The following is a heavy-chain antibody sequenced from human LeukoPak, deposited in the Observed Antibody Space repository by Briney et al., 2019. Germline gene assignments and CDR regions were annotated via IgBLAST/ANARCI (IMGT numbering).Heavy chain of an antibody. V-gene: IGHV3-30*03. CDR3: ARETQQWLVSYFDY. CDR1: GFTFSSYG. Sequence: GGSLRLSCAASGFTFSSYGMHWVRQAPGKGLEWVAVISYDGSNKYYADSVKGRFTISRDNSKNTLYLQMNSLRAEDTAVYYCARETQQWLVSYFDYWGQGTLVTVSS. J-gene: IGHJ4*02. CDR2: ISYDGSNK. D-gene: IGHD6-19*01.